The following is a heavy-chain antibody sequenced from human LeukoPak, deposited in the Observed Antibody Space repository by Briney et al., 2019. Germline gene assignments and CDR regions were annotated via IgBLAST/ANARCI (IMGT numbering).Heavy chain of an antibody. Sequence: GGSLRLSCAASGFTFSSYDMHWVRHATGKGLEWVSAIGTAGDTYYPGSVKGRFTISRENAKNSLYLQMNSPRAGDTAVYYCARGQPGAFDIWGQGTMVTVSS. J-gene: IGHJ3*02. CDR3: ARGQPGAFDI. CDR2: IGTAGDT. CDR1: GFTFSSYD. V-gene: IGHV3-13*01.